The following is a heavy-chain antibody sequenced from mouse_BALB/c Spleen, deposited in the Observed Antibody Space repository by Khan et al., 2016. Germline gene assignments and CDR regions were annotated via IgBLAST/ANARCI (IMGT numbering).Heavy chain of an antibody. Sequence: QVQLKESGAELAQPGASVEMSCKASGYTFTSYWMHWVKQRPGQGLEWIGYINPSTGYSNYNQKFKDTATLTADKSSSTAYMQLSSLTSEDSAVXFCAREGINYYWGQGTTLTVSA. CDR2: INPSTGYS. V-gene: IGHV1-7*01. CDR3: AREGINYY. J-gene: IGHJ2*01. CDR1: GYTFTSYW. D-gene: IGHD1-3*01.